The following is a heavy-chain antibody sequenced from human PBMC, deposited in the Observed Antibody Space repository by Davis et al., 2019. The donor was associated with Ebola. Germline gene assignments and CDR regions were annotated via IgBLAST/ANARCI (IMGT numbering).Heavy chain of an antibody. V-gene: IGHV3-23*01. D-gene: IGHD4-17*01. J-gene: IGHJ5*02. Sequence: GGSLRLSCAASELTFTTYGMSWVRQAPGKALEWVSAISGSGAGTYYADFVKGRFTISRDNSKNSLYLQMNSLRAEDTAVYYCARDASTVTTNWFDPWGQGTLVTVSS. CDR2: ISGSGAGT. CDR1: ELTFTTYG. CDR3: ARDASTVTTNWFDP.